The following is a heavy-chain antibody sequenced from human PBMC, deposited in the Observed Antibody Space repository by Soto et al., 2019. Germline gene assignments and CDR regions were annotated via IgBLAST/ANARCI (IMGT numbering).Heavy chain of an antibody. CDR1: GYSFTSYW. CDR3: ARPYYYGSGSYPLDYYYGMDV. CDR2: IDPSDSYT. V-gene: IGHV5-10-1*01. D-gene: IGHD3-10*01. Sequence: LGESLKISCKGSGYSFTSYWISWVRQMPGKGLEWMGRIDPSDSYTNYSPSFQGHVTISADKSISTAYLQWSSLKASDTAMYYCARPYYYGSGSYPLDYYYGMDVWGQGTTVTVSS. J-gene: IGHJ6*02.